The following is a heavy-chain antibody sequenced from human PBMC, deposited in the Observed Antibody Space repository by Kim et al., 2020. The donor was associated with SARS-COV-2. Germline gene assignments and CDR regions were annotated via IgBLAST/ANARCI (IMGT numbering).Heavy chain of an antibody. J-gene: IGHJ5*02. D-gene: IGHD2-2*01. CDR3: ARRQRDCSSTSCPNWFDP. V-gene: IGHV5-51*01. Sequence: GESLKISCKGSGYSFTSYWIGWVRQMPGKGLEWMGIIYPGDSDTRYSPSFQGQVTISADKSISTAYLQWSSLKASDTAMYYCARRQRDCSSTSCPNWFDPWGQGTLVTVSS. CDR1: GYSFTSYW. CDR2: IYPGDSDT.